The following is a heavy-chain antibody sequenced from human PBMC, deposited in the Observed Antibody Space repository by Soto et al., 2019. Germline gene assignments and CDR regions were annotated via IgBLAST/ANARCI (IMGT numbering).Heavy chain of an antibody. CDR3: ARLGRGVMGVAYYYGMDV. CDR1: GGTFRSYT. CDR2: IIPILGIA. J-gene: IGHJ6*02. Sequence: QVQLVQSGAEVKKPGSSVKVSCKASGGTFRSYTISWVRQAPGQGLEWMGRIIPILGIANYAQKFQGRVTITADKSTSTAYMELSSLRSEDTAVYYCARLGRGVMGVAYYYGMDVWGQGTTVTVSS. D-gene: IGHD3-10*01. V-gene: IGHV1-69*02.